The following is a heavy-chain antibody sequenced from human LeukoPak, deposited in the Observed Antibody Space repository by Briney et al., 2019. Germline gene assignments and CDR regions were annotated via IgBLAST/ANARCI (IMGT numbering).Heavy chain of an antibody. D-gene: IGHD5-18*01. CDR1: GGSISSYY. J-gene: IGHJ4*02. CDR2: IYYSGST. Sequence: KPSETLSLTCTVSGGSISSYYWSWIRQPPGKGLEGIGNIYYSGSTNYTPSLKSRVTISVDTSKNQFSLKLSPVTAADTAVYYCARLHDGYRYGADYWGQGTLVT. CDR3: ARLHDGYRYGADY. V-gene: IGHV4-59*08.